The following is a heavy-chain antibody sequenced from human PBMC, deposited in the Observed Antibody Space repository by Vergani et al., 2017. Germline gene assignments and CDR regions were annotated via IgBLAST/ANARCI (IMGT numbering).Heavy chain of an antibody. D-gene: IGHD3-10*01. Sequence: VQLLESGGGLVQPGGSLRLSCAASGFTFSSYGMHWVRQAPGKGLEWVAVISYDGSNKYYADSVKGRFTISRDNSKNTLYLQMNSLRAEDTAVYYCAKYRSITMVRGVIPLDAFDIWGQGTMVTVSS. CDR2: ISYDGSNK. CDR1: GFTFSSYG. V-gene: IGHV3-30*18. J-gene: IGHJ3*02. CDR3: AKYRSITMVRGVIPLDAFDI.